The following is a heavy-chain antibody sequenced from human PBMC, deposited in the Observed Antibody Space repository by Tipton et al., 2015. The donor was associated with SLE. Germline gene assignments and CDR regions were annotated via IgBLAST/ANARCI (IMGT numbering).Heavy chain of an antibody. D-gene: IGHD1-26*01. J-gene: IGHJ4*02. CDR3: ASLAGATAPFDY. CDR1: GGSISSYY. Sequence: TLSLTCTVSGGSISSYYWSWIRQPPGKGLAWIGYIYYSGSTNYNPSLKSRVTISVDTSKNQFSLKLSSVTAADTAVYYCASLAGATAPFDYWGQGTLVTVSS. CDR2: IYYSGST. V-gene: IGHV4-59*01.